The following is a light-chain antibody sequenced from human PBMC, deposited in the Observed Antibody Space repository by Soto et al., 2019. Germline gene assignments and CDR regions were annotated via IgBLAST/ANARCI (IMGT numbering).Light chain of an antibody. CDR3: LQDFIYPLT. Sequence: AIQMTQSPSSLSASVGDRVTITCRASEDIRRDLGWYQQKPGKAPQVLIYGGTYLQSGVPSRFSGYGSGTDFTLTITSLQPEDFATYYCLQDFIYPLTFGQGTKVEIK. J-gene: IGKJ1*01. CDR1: EDIRRD. CDR2: GGT. V-gene: IGKV1-6*01.